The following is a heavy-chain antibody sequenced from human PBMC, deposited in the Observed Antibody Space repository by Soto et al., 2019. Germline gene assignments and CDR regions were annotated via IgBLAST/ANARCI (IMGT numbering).Heavy chain of an antibody. D-gene: IGHD4-17*01. CDR1: GFTFSSYA. J-gene: IGHJ4*02. V-gene: IGHV3-23*01. CDR3: AKNPDSTPLTVTTWGDLFQRSYYFDY. Sequence: EVQLLESGGGLVQPGGSLRLSCAASGFTFSSYAMSWVRQAPGKGLEWVSAISGSGGSTYYGDSVKGRFTISRDNSKNTLYLQMNSLRAEDTAVYYCAKNPDSTPLTVTTWGDLFQRSYYFDYWGQGTLVTVSS. CDR2: ISGSGGST.